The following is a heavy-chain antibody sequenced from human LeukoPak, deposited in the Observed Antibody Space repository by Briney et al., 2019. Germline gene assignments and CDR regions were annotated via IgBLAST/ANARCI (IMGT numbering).Heavy chain of an antibody. D-gene: IGHD1-26*01. CDR3: ARRRVGATRYWYFDL. J-gene: IGHJ2*01. CDR1: GGSISSYY. CDR2: IYYSGST. Sequence: SETLSLTCTVSGGSISSYYWSWIRQPPGKGLEWIGYIYYSGSTNYNPSLKSRVTISVDTSKSQFPLKLSSVTAADTAVYYCARRRVGATRYWYFDLWGRGTLVTVSS. V-gene: IGHV4-59*08.